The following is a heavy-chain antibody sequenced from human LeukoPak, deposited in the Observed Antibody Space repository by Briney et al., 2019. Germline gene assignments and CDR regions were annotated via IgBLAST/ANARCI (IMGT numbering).Heavy chain of an antibody. CDR3: AKSSYYDSSGYYREYYFDY. J-gene: IGHJ4*02. CDR2: ISGSGGST. CDR1: GFTFSSYA. V-gene: IGHV3-23*01. D-gene: IGHD3-22*01. Sequence: GGSLRLSCAASGFTFSSYAMSWVRLAPGKGLEWVSAISGSGGSTYYADSVKGRFTISRDNSKNTLYLQMNSLRAEDTAVYYCAKSSYYDSSGYYREYYFDYWDQGTLVTVSS.